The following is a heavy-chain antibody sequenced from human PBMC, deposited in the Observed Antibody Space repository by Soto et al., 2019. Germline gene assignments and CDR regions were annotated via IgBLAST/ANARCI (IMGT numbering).Heavy chain of an antibody. V-gene: IGHV3-30-3*01. CDR1: GFTFSSYA. CDR3: ARDQKYYDSSPEWPQRYYYYGMDV. CDR2: ISYDGSNK. J-gene: IGHJ6*02. D-gene: IGHD3-22*01. Sequence: GGSLRLSCAASGFTFSSYAMHWVRQAPGKGLEWVAVISYDGSNKYYADSVKGRFTISRDNSKNTLYLQMNSLRAEDTAVYYCARDQKYYDSSPEWPQRYYYYGMDVWGQGTTVTVSS.